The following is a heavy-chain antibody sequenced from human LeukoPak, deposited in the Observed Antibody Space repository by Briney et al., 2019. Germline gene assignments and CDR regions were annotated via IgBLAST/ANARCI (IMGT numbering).Heavy chain of an antibody. J-gene: IGHJ3*02. V-gene: IGHV4-59*08. D-gene: IGHD6-13*01. CDR1: GGSISSYY. CDR3: ARRMSIAAAGIDAFDI. Sequence: SETLSLTCTVSGGSISSYYWSWIRQPPGKGLEWIGYIYYSRSTNYNPSLKSRVTISVDTSKNQFSLKLSSVTAADTAVYYCARRMSIAAAGIDAFDIWGQGTMVTVSS. CDR2: IYYSRST.